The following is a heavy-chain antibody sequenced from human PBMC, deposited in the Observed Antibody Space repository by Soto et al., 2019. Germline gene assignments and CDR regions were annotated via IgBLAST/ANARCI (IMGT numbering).Heavy chain of an antibody. V-gene: IGHV1-18*01. CDR1: GYTFTSYG. D-gene: IGHD2-15*01. CDR2: ISAYNGNT. J-gene: IGHJ6*02. CDR3: ARFSGGSYNTYYFYYGMDV. Sequence: ASVKVSCKASGYTFTSYGISWVRQAPGQGLDWMGWISAYNGNTRYAQDLQGRVTMTTDTSTSTAYMELRSLRSDDTAVYYCARFSGGSYNTYYFYYGMDVWGQGTTVTVSS.